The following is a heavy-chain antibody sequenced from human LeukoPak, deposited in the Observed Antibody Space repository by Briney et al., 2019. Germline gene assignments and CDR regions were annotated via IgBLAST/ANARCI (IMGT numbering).Heavy chain of an antibody. CDR1: GYSISSGYY. Sequence: PSETLSLTCTVYGYSISSGYYWGGIRQPPGKGLEWIGSIYHSGSTYYNPSLKSRVTISVDTSKNQFSLKLGSVTAADTAVYYCARDQEWETNWFDPWGQGTLVTVSS. J-gene: IGHJ5*02. V-gene: IGHV4-38-2*02. CDR2: IYHSGST. D-gene: IGHD1-26*01. CDR3: ARDQEWETNWFDP.